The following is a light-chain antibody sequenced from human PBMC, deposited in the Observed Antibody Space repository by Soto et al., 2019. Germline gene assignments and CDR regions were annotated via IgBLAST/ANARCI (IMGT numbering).Light chain of an antibody. CDR1: QNVLHRSNKNNY. CDR3: QHHYSTPWT. CDR2: WAA. V-gene: IGKV4-1*01. Sequence: DIVMTQSPDSLAVSLGERATIDCRSSQNVLHRSNKNNYLAWYQQKPGQPPKLLIYWAANRESGVPDRFSGGGSGTDFTLTINSLQAEDVAVYYCQHHYSTPWTFGQGTKVEIK. J-gene: IGKJ1*01.